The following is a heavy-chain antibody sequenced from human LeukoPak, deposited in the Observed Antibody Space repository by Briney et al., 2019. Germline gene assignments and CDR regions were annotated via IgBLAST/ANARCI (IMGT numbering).Heavy chain of an antibody. J-gene: IGHJ4*02. CDR2: IIPIFGTA. Sequence: SVKVSCKASGGTFSSYAISWVRQAPGQGLEWMGGIIPIFGTANYAQKFQGRVTITADESTSTAYMEPSSLRSEDTAVYYCASLGESGRTNWGQGTLVTVSS. CDR3: ASLGESGRTN. D-gene: IGHD2-15*01. V-gene: IGHV1-69*13. CDR1: GGTFSSYA.